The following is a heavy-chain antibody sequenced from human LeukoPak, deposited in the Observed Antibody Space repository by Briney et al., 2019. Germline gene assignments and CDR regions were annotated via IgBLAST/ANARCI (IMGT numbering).Heavy chain of an antibody. CDR2: IYPGDSDT. CDR3: ATTQQQPNDAFDI. J-gene: IGHJ3*02. V-gene: IGHV5-51*01. Sequence: ESLKISCKGSGYSFTSYWIGWVRQMPGKGLEWMGIIYPGDSDTRYSPSFQGQVTISADKSISTAYLQWSSLKASDTAMYYCATTQQQPNDAFDIWGQGTMVTVSS. CDR1: GYSFTSYW. D-gene: IGHD6-13*01.